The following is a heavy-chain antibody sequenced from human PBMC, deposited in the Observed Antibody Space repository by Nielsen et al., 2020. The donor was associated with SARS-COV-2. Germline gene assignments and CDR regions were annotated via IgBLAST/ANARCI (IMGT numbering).Heavy chain of an antibody. V-gene: IGHV3-21*01. Sequence: GESLKISCAASGFTFSSYSMNWVRQAPGKGLEWVSSISSSSSYIYYADSVKGRFTISRDNAKNSLYLQMNSLRAEDTAVYYCARDALPVGNHAFGVEWFATIYYFDYWGQGTLVTVSS. D-gene: IGHD5-12*01. CDR1: GFTFSSYS. CDR3: ARDALPVGNHAFGVEWFATIYYFDY. CDR2: ISSSSSYI. J-gene: IGHJ4*02.